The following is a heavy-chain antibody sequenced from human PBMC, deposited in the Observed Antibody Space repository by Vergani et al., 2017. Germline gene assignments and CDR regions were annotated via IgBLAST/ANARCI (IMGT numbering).Heavy chain of an antibody. Sequence: QVQLQESGPGLVKPSQTLFLTCTVSGGSINSHNYYWSWIRQPAGKGLEWIGRIHTSGSTNYNPSLNSRVTMSEDTSKNQFSLNLTSVTAADTAVYFCARGSXLGGSCYKPLFDYWGQGILVTVSS. CDR2: IHTSGST. J-gene: IGHJ4*02. D-gene: IGHD2-15*01. V-gene: IGHV4-61*02. CDR3: ARGSXLGGSCYKPLFDY. CDR1: GGSINSHNYY.